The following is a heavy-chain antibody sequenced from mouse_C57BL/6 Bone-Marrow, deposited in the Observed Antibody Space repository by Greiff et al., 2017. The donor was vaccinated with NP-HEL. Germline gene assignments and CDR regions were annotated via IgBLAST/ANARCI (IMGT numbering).Heavy chain of an antibody. Sequence: QVHVKQSGAELAKTGASVKLSCKASGYTFTSYWMHWVKQRPGQGLEWIGYINPSSGYTKYNQKFKDKATLTADKSSSTAYMQLSSLTYEDSAVYYCARSGVTTWYFDVWGTGTTVTVSS. V-gene: IGHV1-7*01. CDR1: GYTFTSYW. CDR3: ARSGVTTWYFDV. D-gene: IGHD2-2*01. J-gene: IGHJ1*03. CDR2: INPSSGYT.